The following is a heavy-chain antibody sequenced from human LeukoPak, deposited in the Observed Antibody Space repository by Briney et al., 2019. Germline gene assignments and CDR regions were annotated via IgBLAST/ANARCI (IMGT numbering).Heavy chain of an antibody. D-gene: IGHD6-19*01. J-gene: IGHJ4*02. CDR3: AREVERYSSGWADY. Sequence: PSETLSLTCTVSGDSISSGSYYWTWLRQPAGKGLEWIGRIYTSGSTNYNPSLKSRVTISVDTSKNQFSLKLSSVTAADTAVYYCAREVERYSSGWADYWGQGTLVTVSS. CDR1: GDSISSGSYY. V-gene: IGHV4-61*02. CDR2: IYTSGST.